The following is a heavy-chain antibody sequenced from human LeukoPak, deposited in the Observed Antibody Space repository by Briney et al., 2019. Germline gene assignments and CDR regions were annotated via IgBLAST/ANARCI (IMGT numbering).Heavy chain of an antibody. Sequence: SETLSLTCSVSGGSVNNITYYWSWIRQPPGKGLEWIGFVYNSGTTNYNPSLKSRVTISVDTSKNQFSLKLSSVTAADTAVYYCARGDSSGWYGFDYWGQGTLVTVSS. J-gene: IGHJ4*02. CDR2: VYNSGTT. D-gene: IGHD6-19*01. CDR3: ARGDSSGWYGFDY. V-gene: IGHV4-61*01. CDR1: GGSVNNITYY.